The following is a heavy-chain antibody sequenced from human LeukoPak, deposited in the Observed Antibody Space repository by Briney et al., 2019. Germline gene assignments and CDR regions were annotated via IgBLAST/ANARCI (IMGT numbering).Heavy chain of an antibody. CDR3: ASQLYDWFDP. V-gene: IGHV1-46*01. CDR2: INPSGGST. D-gene: IGHD3-3*01. Sequence: ASVKVSCKASGYTFTSYYMHWVRQAPGQGLEWMGIINPSGGSTSYAQKFQGRVTMTRDTPISTAYMELSRLRSDDTAVYYCASQLYDWFDPWGQGTLVTVSS. J-gene: IGHJ5*02. CDR1: GYTFTSYY.